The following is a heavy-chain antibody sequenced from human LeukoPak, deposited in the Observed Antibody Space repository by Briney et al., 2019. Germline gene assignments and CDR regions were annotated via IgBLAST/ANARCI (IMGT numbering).Heavy chain of an antibody. V-gene: IGHV3-33*01. Sequence: GGSLRLSCAAYGFTFSSYGMHSVRQAPGKGLEWVAVIRYDGSNKYYADSVEGRFTISRDNSKNTLYLQMNSLRAEDTAVYYCAGGPLRYFVGGFDYWGQGTLVTVSS. CDR2: IRYDGSNK. CDR1: GFTFSSYG. J-gene: IGHJ4*02. D-gene: IGHD3-9*01. CDR3: AGGPLRYFVGGFDY.